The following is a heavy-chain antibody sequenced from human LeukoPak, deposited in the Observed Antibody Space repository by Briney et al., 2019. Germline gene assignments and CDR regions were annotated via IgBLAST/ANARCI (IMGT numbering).Heavy chain of an antibody. CDR1: GFTFSSYA. D-gene: IGHD5-12*01. CDR3: AKENVQIVATILYYFDY. Sequence: GGSLRLSCAASGFTFSSYAMSWVRQAPGKGLEWVSAISGSGGSTYYADSVKGRFTISRDNSKNTLYLQMNSLRAEDTAVYYCAKENVQIVATILYYFDYWGQGTLVTVSS. CDR2: ISGSGGST. J-gene: IGHJ4*02. V-gene: IGHV3-23*01.